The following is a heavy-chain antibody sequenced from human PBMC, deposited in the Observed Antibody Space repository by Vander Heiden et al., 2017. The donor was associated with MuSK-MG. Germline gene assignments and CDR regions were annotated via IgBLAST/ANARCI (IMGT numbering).Heavy chain of an antibody. Sequence: QVQLVESGGGLVKPGGSLRLSCAASGFTFSDYYMSWIRQAPGKGLEWISYISNSGRTRADADSVKGRFTISRDKAKNSMYLKMNSLRAEDTAVDDCARETRTGADWCHGTLVTVYS. CDR3: ARETRTGAD. V-gene: IGHV3-11*04. CDR1: GFTFSDYY. D-gene: IGHD7-27*01. J-gene: IGHJ4*01. CDR2: ISNSGRTR.